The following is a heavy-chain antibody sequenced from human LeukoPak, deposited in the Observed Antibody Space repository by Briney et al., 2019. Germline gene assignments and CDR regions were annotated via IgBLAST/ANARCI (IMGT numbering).Heavy chain of an antibody. V-gene: IGHV1-2*02. CDR1: GYTFTSYY. J-gene: IGHJ4*02. Sequence: GASVKLSCKASGYTFTSYYMHWVRRAPGQGLEWMGWINPNSGGTNYAQNFQGRVTMTRDTSNRTAYMELSRLRSDDTAVYFCARDSGNYQFDQWGQGTLVTVSS. CDR2: INPNSGGT. D-gene: IGHD3-10*01. CDR3: ARDSGNYQFDQ.